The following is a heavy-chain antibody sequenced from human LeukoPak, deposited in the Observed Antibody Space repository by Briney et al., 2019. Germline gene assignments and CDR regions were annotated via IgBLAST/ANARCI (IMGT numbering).Heavy chain of an antibody. CDR3: AKKLLWFGELSPGAFDI. CDR2: ISWNSGSI. Sequence: GGSLRLSCAASGFTFSSYAMHWVRQAPGKGLEWVSGISWNSGSIGYADSVKGRFTISRDNAKNSLYLQMNSLRAEDTALNYCAKKLLWFGELSPGAFDIWGQGTMVTVSS. J-gene: IGHJ3*02. CDR1: GFTFSSYA. D-gene: IGHD3-10*01. V-gene: IGHV3-9*01.